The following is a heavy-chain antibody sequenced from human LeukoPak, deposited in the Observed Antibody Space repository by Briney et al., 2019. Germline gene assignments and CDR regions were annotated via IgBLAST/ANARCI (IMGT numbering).Heavy chain of an antibody. J-gene: IGHJ4*02. CDR3: ARGYSSSWLGYFDY. V-gene: IGHV3-30*03. D-gene: IGHD6-13*01. CDR2: VSSDGSIK. Sequence: GGSLRLSCVASGFTFSSYGIHWVRQAPGNGLEWVAVVSSDGSIKYNADSVKGRFTISRDTSKNTVYLQMNSLGAEDTAFYYCARGYSSSWLGYFDYWGQGTLVTVSS. CDR1: GFTFSSYG.